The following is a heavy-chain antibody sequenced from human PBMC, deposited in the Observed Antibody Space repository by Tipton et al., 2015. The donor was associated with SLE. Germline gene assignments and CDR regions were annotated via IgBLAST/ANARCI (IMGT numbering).Heavy chain of an antibody. CDR2: IYHSGTT. D-gene: IGHD2-15*01. Sequence: TLSLTCTVSGGSINSGDFYWSWIRQSPGKGLEWIGYIYHSGTTDYTPSLKSRVTISVDTSKNQFSLKLSSVTAADTAVYYCARDQVVRAGGMDVWGQGTTVTVSS. CDR3: ARDQVVRAGGMDV. J-gene: IGHJ6*02. CDR1: GGSINSGDFY. V-gene: IGHV4-30-4*01.